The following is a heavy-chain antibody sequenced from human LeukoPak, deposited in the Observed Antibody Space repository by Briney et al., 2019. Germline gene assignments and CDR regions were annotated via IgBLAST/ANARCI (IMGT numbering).Heavy chain of an antibody. J-gene: IGHJ4*02. CDR2: IYYSGST. V-gene: IGHV4-39*01. D-gene: IGHD3-22*01. CDR1: GGSISGSSYY. Sequence: PSDTLSLTCTVSGGSISGSSYYWGWIRQPPGKGLEWIGCIYYSGSTYYNPSLKSRVTISVDTSKNQFSLKLSSVTAADTAVYYCAPYYYDSSGYYYWGQGTLVTVSS. CDR3: APYYYDSSGYYY.